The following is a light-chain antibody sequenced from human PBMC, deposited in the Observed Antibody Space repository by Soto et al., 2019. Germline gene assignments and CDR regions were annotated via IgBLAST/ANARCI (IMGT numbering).Light chain of an antibody. J-gene: IGKJ3*01. CDR2: DAS. CDR3: QQRSNWPPT. CDR1: QSVSSSS. Sequence: EIVLTQSACTLSWSPGERATLSWRASQSVSSSSLAWYQQKPGQAPRRLIYDASNRATGIPARFSGSGSGTDFNLTISSLEPEDFAVYYCQQRSNWPPTFGPGTKVDIK. V-gene: IGKV3D-20*02.